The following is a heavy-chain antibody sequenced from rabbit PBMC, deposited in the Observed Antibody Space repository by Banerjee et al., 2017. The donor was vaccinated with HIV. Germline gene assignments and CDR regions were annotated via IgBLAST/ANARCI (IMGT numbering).Heavy chain of an antibody. CDR1: GIDFSNKYV. CDR2: INSSSGNT. Sequence: QQQLEESGGGLVKPGGILTLTCKASGIDFSNKYVMCWVRQAPGKGLEWIACINSSSGNTVYASWVNGRFTISRTSSTTVALQMTSLTAADTATYFCARDAGYAGSNLWGQGTLVTVS. CDR3: ARDAGYAGSNL. D-gene: IGHD4-2*01. J-gene: IGHJ4*01. V-gene: IGHV1S45*01.